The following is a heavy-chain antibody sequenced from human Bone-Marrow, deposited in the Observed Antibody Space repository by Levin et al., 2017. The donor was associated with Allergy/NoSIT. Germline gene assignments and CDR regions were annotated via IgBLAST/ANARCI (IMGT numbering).Heavy chain of an antibody. CDR3: VRYTRSWEEAKYSVDS. CDR2: ISSSGSTT. V-gene: IGHV3-11*01. Sequence: PGGSLRLSCVGSGFTFSDYYMSWIRQAPGKGLEWLSYISSSGSTTYFADSVKGRFTFSRDNAKNSLYLQMNRLRADDTAMYFCVRYTRSWEEAKYSVDSWGQGTQVTVSS. D-gene: IGHD6-13*01. J-gene: IGHJ4*02. CDR1: GFTFSDYY.